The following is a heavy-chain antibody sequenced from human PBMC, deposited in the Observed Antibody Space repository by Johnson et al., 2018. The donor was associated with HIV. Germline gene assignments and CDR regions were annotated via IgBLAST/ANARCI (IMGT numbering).Heavy chain of an antibody. D-gene: IGHD1-26*01. J-gene: IGHJ3*02. CDR3: AKYGYSGSYDRMGAFDI. V-gene: IGHV3-66*01. CDR1: GFIVSNNY. CDR2: LHRDGTT. Sequence: MLLVESGGGLVQPGGSLRLSCAASGFIVSNNYMNWVRQTPGKGLEWVSILHRDGTTYYADSVKGRFTISRDNSKNTLYLQMKRLRVEDTAVYYCAKYGYSGSYDRMGAFDIWGQGTMVTVSS.